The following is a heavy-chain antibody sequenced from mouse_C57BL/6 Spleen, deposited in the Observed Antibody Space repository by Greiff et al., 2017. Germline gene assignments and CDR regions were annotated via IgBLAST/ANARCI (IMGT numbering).Heavy chain of an antibody. J-gene: IGHJ1*03. V-gene: IGHV1-22*01. Sequence: VQLQQSGPELVKPGASVKMSCKASGYTFTDYNMHWVKQSHGKSLEWIGYINPNNGGTSYNQKFKGKATLTVNKSSSTAYMELRSLTSEDSAVYYCARSFYDGYWYFDVWGTGTTVTVSS. CDR1: GYTFTDYN. CDR3: ARSFYDGYWYFDV. CDR2: INPNNGGT. D-gene: IGHD2-3*01.